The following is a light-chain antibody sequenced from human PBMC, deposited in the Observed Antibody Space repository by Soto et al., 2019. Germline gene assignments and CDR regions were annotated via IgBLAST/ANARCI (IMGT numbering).Light chain of an antibody. CDR1: ISDVGGYNY. Sequence: QSALTQPASVSGSPGQSITISCTGTISDVGGYNYVSWYQQHPGKAPKLMIYEVSNRPSGVSNRFSGSKSGNTASLTISGLQAEDEADYYCSSYTSSSIDYVFGTGTKLTVL. V-gene: IGLV2-14*01. CDR2: EVS. J-gene: IGLJ1*01. CDR3: SSYTSSSIDYV.